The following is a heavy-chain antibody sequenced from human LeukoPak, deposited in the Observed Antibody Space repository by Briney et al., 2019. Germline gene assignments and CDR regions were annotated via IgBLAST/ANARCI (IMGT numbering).Heavy chain of an antibody. D-gene: IGHD5-18*01. CDR1: GYTFTSYG. Sequence: ASVKVSFKASGYTFTSYGISWVRQAPGQGLEWMGWISAYNGNTNYAQKLQGRVIMTTDTSTSTAYMELRSLRSDDTAVYYCARVAWSHPDTAMDYWGQGTLVTVSS. CDR3: ARVAWSHPDTAMDY. J-gene: IGHJ4*02. V-gene: IGHV1-18*01. CDR2: ISAYNGNT.